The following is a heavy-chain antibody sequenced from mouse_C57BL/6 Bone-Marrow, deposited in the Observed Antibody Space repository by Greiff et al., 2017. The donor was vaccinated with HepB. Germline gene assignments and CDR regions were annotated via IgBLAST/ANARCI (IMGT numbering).Heavy chain of an antibody. J-gene: IGHJ1*03. CDR1: GYSFTDYN. CDR2: INPNYGTT. CDR3: ARWKGVLRSYWYFDV. Sequence: EVKLMESGPELVKPGASVKISCKASGYSFTDYNMNWVKQSNGKSLEWIGVINPNYGTTSYNQKFKGKATLTVDQSSSTAYMQLNSLKSEDSAVYYCARWKGVLRSYWYFDVWGTGTTVTVSS. V-gene: IGHV1-39*01. D-gene: IGHD1-1*01.